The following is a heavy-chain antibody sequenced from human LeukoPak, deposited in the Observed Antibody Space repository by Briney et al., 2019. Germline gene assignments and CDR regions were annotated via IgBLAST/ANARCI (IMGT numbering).Heavy chain of an antibody. CDR2: IYYSGST. Sequence: PSETLSLTCTVSGGSISRSRDYWGWIRQPPGKGPEWIGSIYYSGSTYYNPSLKSRVTISVDTSKNQFSLKLSSVTAADTAVYYCARLANWGHSDWRRAKMRPFDYWGQGTLVTVSS. CDR1: GGSISRSRDY. CDR3: ARLANWGHSDWRRAKMRPFDY. J-gene: IGHJ4*02. V-gene: IGHV4-39*07. D-gene: IGHD7-27*01.